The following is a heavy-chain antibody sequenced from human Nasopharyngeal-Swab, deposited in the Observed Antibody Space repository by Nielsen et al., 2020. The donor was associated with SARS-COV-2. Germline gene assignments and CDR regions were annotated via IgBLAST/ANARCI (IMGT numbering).Heavy chain of an antibody. CDR3: ARVTIFGGSYGMDV. J-gene: IGHJ6*02. D-gene: IGHD3-3*01. CDR2: IYYSGST. CDR1: GGSISSYY. V-gene: IGHV4-59*12. Sequence: SETLSLTCTVSGGSISSYYWSWIRQPPGKGLEWIGYIYYSGSTNYNPSLKSRVTISVDTSKNQFSLKLSSVTAADTAVYYCARVTIFGGSYGMDVWGQGTTVTVSS.